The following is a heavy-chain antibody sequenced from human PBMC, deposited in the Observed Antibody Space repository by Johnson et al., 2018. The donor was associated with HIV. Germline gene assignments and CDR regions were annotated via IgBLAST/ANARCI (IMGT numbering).Heavy chain of an antibody. J-gene: IGHJ3*02. V-gene: IGHV3-15*01. CDR2: IKSKTDGGTT. Sequence: VQLVESGGGLVQPGGSLKLSCAASGFTFSGSAMHWVRQAPGKGLEWVGRIKSKTDGGTTDYAAPVKGRFTISRDDSKNTLYLQMNSLKTEDTAVYYCTTEGYGGYSYGYGAFEIWGQGTMVTVSS. CDR1: GFTFSGSA. CDR3: TTEGYGGYSYGYGAFEI. D-gene: IGHD5-18*01.